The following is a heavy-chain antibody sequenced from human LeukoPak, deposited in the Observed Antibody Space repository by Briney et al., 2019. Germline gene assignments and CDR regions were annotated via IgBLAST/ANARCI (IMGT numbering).Heavy chain of an antibody. CDR2: ISPYNDYT. V-gene: IGHV1-18*04. J-gene: IGHJ3*02. CDR1: GYTFTNYG. CDR3: ARWYCSSTSCYAGAFDM. D-gene: IGHD2-2*01. Sequence: ASVKVSCKATGYTFTNYGISWVRQAPGQGLEWMGWISPYNDYTNYAQKLQGRVTMTTDTSTSTGYMELRSLRSDDTAVYYCARWYCSSTSCYAGAFDMWGQGTMVTVSS.